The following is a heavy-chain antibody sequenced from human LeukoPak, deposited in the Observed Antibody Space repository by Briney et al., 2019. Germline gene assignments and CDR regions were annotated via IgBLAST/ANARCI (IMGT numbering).Heavy chain of an antibody. CDR2: ISRGISYI. CDR1: GFTFSSYS. J-gene: IGHJ6*02. Sequence: GSLRLSCAASGFTFSSYSMNWVRQAPGKGLEWVSFISRGISYIYYADSVKGRFTISRDNAKNSLYLQMNSLRAEDTAVYYCARWEITITYYYYGMDVWGQGTTVTVSS. V-gene: IGHV3-21*01. D-gene: IGHD3-3*01. CDR3: ARWEITITYYYYGMDV.